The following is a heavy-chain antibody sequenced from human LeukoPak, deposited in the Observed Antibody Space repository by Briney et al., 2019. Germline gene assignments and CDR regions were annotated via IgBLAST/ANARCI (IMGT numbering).Heavy chain of an antibody. D-gene: IGHD3-22*01. CDR1: GFSFDDYG. Sequence: PGGSLRLSCAASGFSFDDYGLTWVRQAPGKGLEWVSGINWNGDSTDYADSVKGRFTISRDNAKNSLYLQMNSLRAEDTALYYCARDLRVVITGSFDPWGQETLVTVSS. V-gene: IGHV3-20*04. CDR2: INWNGDST. CDR3: ARDLRVVITGSFDP. J-gene: IGHJ5*02.